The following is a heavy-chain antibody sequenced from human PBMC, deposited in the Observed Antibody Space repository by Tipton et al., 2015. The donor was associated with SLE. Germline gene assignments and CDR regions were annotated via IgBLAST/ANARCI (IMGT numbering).Heavy chain of an antibody. Sequence: TLSLTCTVSGGSISSGSYYWSWIRQPAGKGLEWIGHIYTSGSTNYNPSLKGRVTISVDTSKNQFSLKLSSVTAADTAVYYCARGGRDILTSTGYFDYWGQGTLVTVSS. CDR3: ARGGRDILTSTGYFDY. V-gene: IGHV4-61*09. J-gene: IGHJ4*02. CDR1: GGSISSGSYY. D-gene: IGHD3-9*01. CDR2: IYTSGST.